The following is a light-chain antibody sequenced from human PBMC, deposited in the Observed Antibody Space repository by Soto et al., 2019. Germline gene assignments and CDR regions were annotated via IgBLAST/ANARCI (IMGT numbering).Light chain of an antibody. CDR1: SDDVGSHDL. CDR2: DVT. Sequence: QSVLTQPASVSGSPGQLITISCTGSSDDVGSHDLVSWFQQHPDKAPKLLIFDVTNRPSGVSRRFSGSKSGNTASLTISGLQADDEAVYYCHSYTTGSTLGVFGGGTKLTVL. CDR3: HSYTTGSTLGV. J-gene: IGLJ3*02. V-gene: IGLV2-14*01.